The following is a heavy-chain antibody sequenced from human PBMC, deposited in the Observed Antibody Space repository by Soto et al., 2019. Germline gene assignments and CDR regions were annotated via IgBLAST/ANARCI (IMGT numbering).Heavy chain of an antibody. Sequence: PGESLKISCKGSGYSFTSYWISWVRQMPGKGLEWMGRIDPSDSYTNYSPSFQGHVTISADKSISTAYLQWSSLKASDTATYYCARRGPDYYDSSGYSRLYYYYGMDVWGQGTTVTVSS. D-gene: IGHD3-22*01. CDR3: ARRGPDYYDSSGYSRLYYYYGMDV. CDR2: IDPSDSYT. CDR1: GYSFTSYW. V-gene: IGHV5-10-1*01. J-gene: IGHJ6*02.